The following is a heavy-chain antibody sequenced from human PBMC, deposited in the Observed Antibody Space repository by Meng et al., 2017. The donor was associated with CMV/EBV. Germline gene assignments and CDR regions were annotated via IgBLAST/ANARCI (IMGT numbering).Heavy chain of an antibody. D-gene: IGHD1-26*01. CDR2: IYYSGST. J-gene: IGHJ4*02. Sequence: CTVSGGSISSGDYYRSWIRQPPGKGLEWIGYIYYSGSTYYNPSLKSRVTISVDTSKNQFSLNLSSVTAADTAVYYCARGGGSSPVDYWGQGTLVTVSS. CDR3: ARGGGSSPVDY. CDR1: GGSISSGDYY. V-gene: IGHV4-30-4*01.